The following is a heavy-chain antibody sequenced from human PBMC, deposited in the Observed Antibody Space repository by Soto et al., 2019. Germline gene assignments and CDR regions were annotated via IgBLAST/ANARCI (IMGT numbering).Heavy chain of an antibody. D-gene: IGHD3-10*01. V-gene: IGHV3-30*18. J-gene: IGHJ6*02. Sequence: QVQLVESGGGVVQPGRSLRLSCAASGFTFSSYGMHWVCQAPGKGLEWVAVISYDGSNKYYADSVKGRFTISRDNSKNTLYLQMNSLRAEDTAVYYCAKEGPRGSGRLSRVEYYGMDVWGQGTTVTVSS. CDR3: AKEGPRGSGRLSRVEYYGMDV. CDR1: GFTFSSYG. CDR2: ISYDGSNK.